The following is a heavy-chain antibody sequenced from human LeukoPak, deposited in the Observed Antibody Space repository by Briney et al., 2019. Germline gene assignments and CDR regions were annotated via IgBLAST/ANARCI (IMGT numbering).Heavy chain of an antibody. CDR1: GYTFTSYY. CDR2: INPSGGST. D-gene: IGHD3-10*01. J-gene: IGHJ4*02. CDR3: ARLIKSAYYYGSGSDGYDY. Sequence: ASVKVSCKASGYTFTSYYMHWVRQAPGQGLEWMGIINPSGGSTSYAQKFQGRVTMTRDTSTSTVYMELSSLRSEDTAVYYCARLIKSAYYYGSGSDGYDYWGQGTLVTVSS. V-gene: IGHV1-46*01.